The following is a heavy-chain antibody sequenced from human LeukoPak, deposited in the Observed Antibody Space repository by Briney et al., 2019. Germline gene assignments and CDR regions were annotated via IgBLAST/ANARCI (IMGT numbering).Heavy chain of an antibody. CDR2: ISYDGSNK. CDR3: ARGPLPEDTYCGGDCYFRFDP. D-gene: IGHD2-21*02. J-gene: IGHJ5*02. Sequence: GGSLRLSCAASGFTFSSYAMHWVRQAPGKGLEWVAVISYDGSNKYYADSVKGRFTISRDNSKNTPYLQMNSLRAEDTAVYYCARGPLPEDTYCGGDCYFRFDPWGQGTLVTVSS. V-gene: IGHV3-30*04. CDR1: GFTFSSYA.